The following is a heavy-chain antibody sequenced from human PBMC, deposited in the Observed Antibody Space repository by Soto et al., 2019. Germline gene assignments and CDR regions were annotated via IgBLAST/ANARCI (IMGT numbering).Heavy chain of an antibody. J-gene: IGHJ4*02. CDR1: GYTFTSYG. V-gene: IGHV1-18*01. CDR3: ARVYCSGGGCYSIDY. CDR2: ISAYNGNT. D-gene: IGHD2-15*01. Sequence: ASVKVSCKASGYTFTSYGISWVRQAPGQGLEWMGWISAYNGNTDYAQKLQGRVTMTTDTSTSTAYMELRSLRSEDTAVYYCARVYCSGGGCYSIDYWGQGTLVTVSS.